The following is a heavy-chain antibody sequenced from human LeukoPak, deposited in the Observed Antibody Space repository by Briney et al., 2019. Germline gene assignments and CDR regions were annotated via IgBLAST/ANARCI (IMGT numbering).Heavy chain of an antibody. Sequence: PSETLSLTCAVSGYSISSGYYWGWIRQPPGKGLEWIGSIYHSGSTYYNPSLKSRVTISVDTSKNQFSLKLSSVTAADTAVYYCARGISGSFDAFDIWGQGTMVTVSS. CDR1: GYSISSGYY. V-gene: IGHV4-38-2*01. D-gene: IGHD1-26*01. CDR3: ARGISGSFDAFDI. J-gene: IGHJ3*02. CDR2: IYHSGST.